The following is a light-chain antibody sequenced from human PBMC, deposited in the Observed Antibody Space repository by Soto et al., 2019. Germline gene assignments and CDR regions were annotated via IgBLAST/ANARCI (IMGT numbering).Light chain of an antibody. CDR3: QQRSNWPPVMYT. CDR1: QSVSSY. Sequence: EIVLTQSPATLSLSPGERATLSCRASQSVSSYLAWYQQKPGQAPRLLIYEASNRATGIPGRFSGSGYGTDVTLTSSSLELEDFAVYYCQQRSNWPPVMYTFVQGTKLESK. J-gene: IGKJ2*01. CDR2: EAS. V-gene: IGKV3-11*01.